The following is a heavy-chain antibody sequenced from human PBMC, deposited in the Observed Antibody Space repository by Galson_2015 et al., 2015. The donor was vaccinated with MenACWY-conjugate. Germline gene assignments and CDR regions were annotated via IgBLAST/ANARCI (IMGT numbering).Heavy chain of an antibody. CDR3: ARGTLAVAGTDY. V-gene: IGHV3-11*01. CDR2: ISSGGSSI. J-gene: IGHJ4*02. CDR1: GFTFSDYD. D-gene: IGHD6-19*01. Sequence: SLRLSCAASGFTFSDYDMSWIRQAPGKGLEWVSYISSGGSSINHAEFVKGRFTISRDNAKNSQYLQMNSLGAEDTAVYYCARGTLAVAGTDYWGQGTLVTVSS.